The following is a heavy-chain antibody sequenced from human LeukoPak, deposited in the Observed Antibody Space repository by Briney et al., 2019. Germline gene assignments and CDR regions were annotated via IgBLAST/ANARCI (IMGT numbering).Heavy chain of an antibody. CDR3: ASYGTSWRGGTPAVDY. V-gene: IGHV4-61*02. J-gene: IGHJ4*01. D-gene: IGHD3-10*01. CDR2: IYTSGST. CDR1: GGSISSGSYY. Sequence: TSETLSLTCTVSGGSISSGSYYWSWIRQPAGKGLEWIGRIYTSGSTNYNPSLKSRVTISVDTSKNQFSLKLSSVTAADTAVYYCASYGTSWRGGTPAVDYWGQGTLVTVSS.